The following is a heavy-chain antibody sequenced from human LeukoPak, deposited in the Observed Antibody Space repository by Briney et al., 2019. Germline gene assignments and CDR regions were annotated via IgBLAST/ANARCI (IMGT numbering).Heavy chain of an antibody. Sequence: ASVKVSCKATGYTFTSYYMHWVRQAPGQRLEWMGIINPSGGSTSYAQKFQGRVTMTRDTSTSTVYMELSSLRSDDTAVYYCARALGEWTTVTTLLGYWGQGTLVTVSS. CDR1: GYTFTSYY. CDR2: INPSGGST. CDR3: ARALGEWTTVTTLLGY. V-gene: IGHV1-46*01. J-gene: IGHJ4*02. D-gene: IGHD4-17*01.